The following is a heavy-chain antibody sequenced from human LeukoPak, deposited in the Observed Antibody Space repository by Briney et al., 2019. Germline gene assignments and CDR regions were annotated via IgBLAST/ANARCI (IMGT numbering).Heavy chain of an antibody. CDR3: AKGSSWYAPYYFDY. D-gene: IGHD6-13*01. J-gene: IGHJ4*02. CDR1: GFTFNTFN. Sequence: GGSLRLSCAASGFTFNTFNMNWVRQAPGKGLEWVSSITSGGDYIYYADSVKGRFTISRDNSKNTLYLQMNSLRAEDTAVYYCAKGSSWYAPYYFDYWGQGTLVTVSS. V-gene: IGHV3-21*04. CDR2: ITSGGDYI.